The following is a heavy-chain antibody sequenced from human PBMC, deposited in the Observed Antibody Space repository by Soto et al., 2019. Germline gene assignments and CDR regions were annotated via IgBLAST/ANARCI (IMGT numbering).Heavy chain of an antibody. CDR2: ISGSGGST. CDR3: AKEPLGYCSSTSCYERGFDY. CDR1: GFTFSSYA. J-gene: IGHJ4*02. D-gene: IGHD2-2*01. Sequence: EVQLLESGGGLVQPGGSLRLSCAASGFTFSSYAMSWVRQAPGKGLEWVSAISGSGGSTYYADSVKGRFTISRDNSKNPLYLQMNSLRAEDTAVYYCAKEPLGYCSSTSCYERGFDYWGQGTLVTVSS. V-gene: IGHV3-23*01.